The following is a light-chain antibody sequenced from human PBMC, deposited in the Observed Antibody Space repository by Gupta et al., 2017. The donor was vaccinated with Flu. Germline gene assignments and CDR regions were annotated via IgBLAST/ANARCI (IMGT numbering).Light chain of an antibody. CDR3: TSYTTNSTLV. CDR2: EVN. J-gene: IGLJ2*01. CDR1: SNDIGFYTY. V-gene: IGLV2-14*01. Sequence: QSALTQPASVSGSPGQSVTILCTGTSNDIGFYTYVSWYQQHPGKAPRLIISEVNSRPSGVSNRFSGSKSGNTASLTISGLQAEDEADYYCTSYTTNSTLVFGGGTKLTVL.